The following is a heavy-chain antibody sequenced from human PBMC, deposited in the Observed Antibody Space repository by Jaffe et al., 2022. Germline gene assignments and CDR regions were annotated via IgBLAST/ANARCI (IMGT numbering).Heavy chain of an antibody. J-gene: IGHJ4*02. Sequence: EVQLEESGGGLVQPGGSLRLSCVTSGFRFGDYWMSWVRQAPGKGLEWVANIKKDESEKYYVDSVKGRFTISRDNAKNSLYLQMNSLRVEDAAVYYCARGRESFGTYFDYWGQGTLVTVSS. V-gene: IGHV3-7*01. CDR2: IKKDESEK. CDR1: GFRFGDYW. D-gene: IGHD3-3*01. CDR3: ARGRESFGTYFDY.